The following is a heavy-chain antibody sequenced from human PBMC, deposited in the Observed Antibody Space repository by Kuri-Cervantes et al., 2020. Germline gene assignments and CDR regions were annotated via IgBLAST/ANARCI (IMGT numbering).Heavy chain of an antibody. CDR2: IIPIFGTS. Sequence: SVKVSCKASGGTFSNFAISWVRQAPGQGLEWVGGIIPIFGTSNYAQKFQGRVTITADKSTSTAYMELSSLRSEDTAVYYCAREGNDAGAFDIWGQGTMVTVSS. V-gene: IGHV1-69*06. CDR1: GGTFSNFA. CDR3: AREGNDAGAFDI. D-gene: IGHD1-1*01. J-gene: IGHJ3*02.